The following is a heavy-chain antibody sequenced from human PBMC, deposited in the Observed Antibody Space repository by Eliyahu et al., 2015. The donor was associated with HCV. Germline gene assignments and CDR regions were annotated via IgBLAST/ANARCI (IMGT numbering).Heavy chain of an antibody. D-gene: IGHD6-19*01. CDR3: ASGGGGIAVAGTGGWFDP. J-gene: IGHJ5*02. CDR1: GGSITTYY. CDR2: IHYSGST. Sequence: GGSITTYYWSWIRQPPGKGLEWIGYIHYSGSTNYNPSLKSRVTISVDTSKNQFSLNLTSVTPADTAVYYCASGGGGIAVAGTGGWFDPWGQGTLVTVSS. V-gene: IGHV4-59*01.